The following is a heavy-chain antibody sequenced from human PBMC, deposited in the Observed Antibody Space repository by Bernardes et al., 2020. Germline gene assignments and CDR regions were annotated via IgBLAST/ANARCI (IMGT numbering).Heavy chain of an antibody. V-gene: IGHV4-34*01. D-gene: IGHD2-2*01. CDR1: GGSFRGSY. CDR3: ARGPRLSRIAYCSSTSCRFFDY. CDR2: LNHSGRT. Sequence: STTLTLTCAVYGGSFRGSYWSWIRQHPGPGLAWIGELNHSGRTHYNPSLKSRVTISVDTSKNQFSLKLRSVTAADTAVYHCARGPRLSRIAYCSSTSCRFFDYWGQGTLVTGSA. J-gene: IGHJ4*02.